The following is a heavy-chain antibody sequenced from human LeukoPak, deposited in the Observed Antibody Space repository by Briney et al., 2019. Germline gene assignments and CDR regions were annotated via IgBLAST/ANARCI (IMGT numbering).Heavy chain of an antibody. V-gene: IGHV4-34*01. Sequence: NSSETLSLTCAVYGGSFSGYYWSWIRQPPGKGLEWIGEINHSGSTNYNPSLKSRVTISVDTSKNQFSPKLSSVTAADTAVYYCARLHDGVRGVIITGNYWGQGTLVTVSS. CDR1: GGSFSGYY. D-gene: IGHD3-10*01. CDR2: INHSGST. CDR3: ARLHDGVRGVIITGNY. J-gene: IGHJ4*02.